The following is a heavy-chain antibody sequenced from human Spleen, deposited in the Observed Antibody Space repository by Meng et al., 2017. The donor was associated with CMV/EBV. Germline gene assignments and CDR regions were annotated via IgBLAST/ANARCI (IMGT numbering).Heavy chain of an antibody. Sequence: ASVKVSCKASGYTFTSYDINWVRLATGQGLEWMGWINPNSGGTNYAQKFQGRVTMTRDTSISTAYMELSRLRSDDTAVYYCARGEYSSSWYPFDYWGQGTLVTVSS. CDR3: ARGEYSSSWYPFDY. D-gene: IGHD6-13*01. CDR1: GYTFTSYD. J-gene: IGHJ4*02. CDR2: INPNSGGT. V-gene: IGHV1-2*02.